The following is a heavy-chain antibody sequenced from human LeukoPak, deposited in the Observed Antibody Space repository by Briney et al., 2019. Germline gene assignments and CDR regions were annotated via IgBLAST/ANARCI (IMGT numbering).Heavy chain of an antibody. J-gene: IGHJ4*02. CDR3: AKDLSSGRYGGYFDY. D-gene: IGHD6-19*01. CDR2: ISGSGGST. V-gene: IGHV3-23*01. Sequence: GGSLRLSCEASGFTFSTYGMSWVRQAPGKGLEWVSAISGSGGSTYYADSVKGRFTISRDNSKNTLYLQMNSLRAEDTAVYYCAKDLSSGRYGGYFDYWGQGTLVTVSS. CDR1: GFTFSTYG.